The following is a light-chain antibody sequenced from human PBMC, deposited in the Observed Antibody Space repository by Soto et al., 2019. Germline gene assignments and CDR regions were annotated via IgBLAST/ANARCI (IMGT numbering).Light chain of an antibody. CDR1: QSISSW. Sequence: DIQMTQSPATLSASVGDRGTITCRASQSISSWLAWYQQKPGKVPKLLIDDASSLESGVPSRFSGSGSGTEFTLTISSLQPDDFATYYCQQYNTYPWTFGQGTKVEIK. CDR2: DAS. V-gene: IGKV1-5*01. J-gene: IGKJ1*01. CDR3: QQYNTYPWT.